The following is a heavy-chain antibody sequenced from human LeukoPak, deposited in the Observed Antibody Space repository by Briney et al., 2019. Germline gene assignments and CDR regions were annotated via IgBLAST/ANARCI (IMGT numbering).Heavy chain of an antibody. D-gene: IGHD6-19*01. CDR2: ISSSGTTI. CDR1: GFTFSSYE. V-gene: IGHV3-48*03. Sequence: GGSLRLSCAASGFTFSSYEMNWVRQAPGKGLEWVSYISSSGTTIKYADSAKGRFTISRDNAKNSLYLQMNSLRAEDTAVYFCASAPAMAGTRWNYWGQGTLVTVSS. J-gene: IGHJ4*02. CDR3: ASAPAMAGTRWNY.